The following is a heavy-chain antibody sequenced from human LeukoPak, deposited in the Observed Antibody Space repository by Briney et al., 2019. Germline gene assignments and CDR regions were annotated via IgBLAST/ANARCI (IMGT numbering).Heavy chain of an antibody. CDR2: ISAYNGNA. D-gene: IGHD3-22*01. V-gene: IGHV1-18*01. CDR3: ARERVDSSGYYPFDY. J-gene: IGHJ4*02. CDR1: GYTFTSYG. Sequence: GSVKVSCKASGYTFTSYGISWVRQAPGQGLEWMGWISAYNGNANYAQKLQGRVTMTTDTSTSTAYMELRSLRSDDTAVYYCARERVDSSGYYPFDYWGQGTLVTVSS.